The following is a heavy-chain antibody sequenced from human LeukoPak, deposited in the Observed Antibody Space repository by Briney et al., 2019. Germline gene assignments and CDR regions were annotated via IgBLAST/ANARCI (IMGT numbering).Heavy chain of an antibody. CDR3: ARDTFLGGTYYDILTGAFDI. V-gene: IGHV1-2*02. CDR2: INPNSGGT. Sequence: ASVKVSCKASGYIFTTYFIHWVRQAPGQGLEWMGWINPNSGGTNYAQKFQGRVTMTRDTSISTAYMELSRLRSDDTAVYYCARDTFLGGTYYDILTGAFDIWGQGTMVTVSS. J-gene: IGHJ3*02. D-gene: IGHD3-9*01. CDR1: GYIFTTYF.